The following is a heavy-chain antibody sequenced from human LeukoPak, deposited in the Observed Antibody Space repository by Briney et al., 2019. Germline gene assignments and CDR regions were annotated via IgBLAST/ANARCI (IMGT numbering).Heavy chain of an antibody. CDR2: TSDRGDYT. V-gene: IGHV3-23*01. CDR1: GFTFSSYS. D-gene: IGHD4/OR15-4a*01. J-gene: IGHJ4*02. Sequence: GGSLRLSCAASGFTFSSYSMSWVRQAPGKGLEWVSGTSDRGDYTYYADSVKGRFTISRDTSKNTLYLQMNSLRAEDTALYFCAKKAQYDGHYPLDYWGQGTLVAVSA. CDR3: AKKAQYDGHYPLDY.